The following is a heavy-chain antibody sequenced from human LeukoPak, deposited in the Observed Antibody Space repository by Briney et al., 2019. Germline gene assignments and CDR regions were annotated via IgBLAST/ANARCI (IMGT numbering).Heavy chain of an antibody. Sequence: GESLKISCKGSGYSINNYWIGWVRQMPGKGLEWMGIIYPADSDFRYSPSFQGQVTISAYKSISTAYLQWSSLKSSDTAMYYCARQEYCSGGSCYTWFDPWGQGTLVTVSS. D-gene: IGHD2-15*01. CDR2: IYPADSDF. V-gene: IGHV5-51*01. CDR1: GYSINNYW. J-gene: IGHJ5*02. CDR3: ARQEYCSGGSCYTWFDP.